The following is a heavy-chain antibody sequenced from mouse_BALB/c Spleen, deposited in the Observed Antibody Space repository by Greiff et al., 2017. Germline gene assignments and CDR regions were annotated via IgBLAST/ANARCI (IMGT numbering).Heavy chain of an antibody. J-gene: IGHJ3*01. CDR2: IRLKSDNYAT. CDR1: GFTFSSYW. CDR3: FGGFAY. D-gene: IGHD3-1*01. Sequence: EVQGVESGGGLVQPGGSMKLSCVASGFTFSSYWMSWVRQSPEKGLEWVAEIRLKSDNYATHYAESVKGKFTISRDDSKSRLYLQMNSLRAEDTGIYYCFGGFAYWGQGTLVTVSA. V-gene: IGHV6-6*02.